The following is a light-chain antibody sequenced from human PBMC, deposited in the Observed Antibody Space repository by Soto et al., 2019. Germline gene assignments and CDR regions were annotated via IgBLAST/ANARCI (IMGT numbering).Light chain of an antibody. V-gene: IGKV1-6*01. J-gene: IGKJ4*01. CDR1: QGIKND. CDR3: LQDYNYPLT. CDR2: AAS. Sequence: AIQMTQSPSSLSASVGDRVTITCRASQGIKNDLGWYQQKPGKAPKLLIYAASSLQSGVPSGFSGSGSGTDFTLTISSLQPEDFATYYCLQDYNYPLTFGGGTKVDIK.